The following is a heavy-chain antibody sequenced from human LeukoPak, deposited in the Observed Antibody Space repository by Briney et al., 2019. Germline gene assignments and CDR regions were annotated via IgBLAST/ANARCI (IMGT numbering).Heavy chain of an antibody. D-gene: IGHD3-22*01. J-gene: IGHJ5*02. CDR2: INPNSGGT. CDR3: ARKYYYDSSGFDP. CDR1: GYTFTAYY. Sequence: ASVKVSCKASGYTFTAYYMFWVRQAPGQGLEWMGWINPNSGGTNYAQKFQGRVTTTRDTSISTAYMELSRLRSDDTAVYYCARKYYYDSSGFDPWGQGTLVTVSS. V-gene: IGHV1-2*02.